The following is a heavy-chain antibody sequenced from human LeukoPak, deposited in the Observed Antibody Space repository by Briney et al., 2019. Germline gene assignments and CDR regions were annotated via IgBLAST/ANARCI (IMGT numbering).Heavy chain of an antibody. CDR3: GRVRPGDADY. CDR1: AFTFSCDW. D-gene: IGHD1-26*01. V-gene: IGHV3-7*01. Sequence: GESLRLSCVASAFTFSCDWMTWGRQAAGSGWEWVASIDLNGSAEYYVDSVKGRFTISRDNAKSSLFLQMNSLRAEDTAVYYCGRVRPGDADYWGQGTLVTVSS. CDR2: IDLNGSAE. J-gene: IGHJ4*02.